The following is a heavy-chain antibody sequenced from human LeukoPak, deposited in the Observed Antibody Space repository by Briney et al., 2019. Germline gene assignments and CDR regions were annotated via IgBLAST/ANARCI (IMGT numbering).Heavy chain of an antibody. V-gene: IGHV4-39*07. Sequence: PSETLSLTCTVSGGSFSSSSYYWGWIRQPPGKGLEWIGSIYSSGSTYYNPSLKSRVTILVDTSKNQFSLKLSSVTAADTAVYFCARETSAWSEPFDYWGQGTLVTVSS. CDR3: ARETSAWSEPFDY. J-gene: IGHJ4*02. CDR1: GGSFSSSSYY. D-gene: IGHD6-19*01. CDR2: IYSSGST.